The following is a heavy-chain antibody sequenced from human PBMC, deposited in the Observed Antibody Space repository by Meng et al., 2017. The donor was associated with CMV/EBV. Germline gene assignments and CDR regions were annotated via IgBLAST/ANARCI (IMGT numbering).Heavy chain of an antibody. Sequence: SETLSLTCTVSGCSISSSSYYWGWIRQPPGKGLEWIGSIYYSGSTYYNPSLKSRVTISVDTSTNQFSLKLSSVTAADTAVYYCARREGYYDSSGSRDAFDIWGQGTMVTVSS. V-gene: IGHV4-39*01. CDR1: GCSISSSSYY. J-gene: IGHJ3*02. CDR3: ARREGYYDSSGSRDAFDI. D-gene: IGHD3-22*01. CDR2: IYYSGST.